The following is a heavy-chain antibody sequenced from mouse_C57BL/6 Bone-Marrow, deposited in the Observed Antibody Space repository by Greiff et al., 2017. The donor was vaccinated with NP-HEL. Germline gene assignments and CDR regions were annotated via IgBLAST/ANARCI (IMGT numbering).Heavy chain of an antibody. D-gene: IGHD2-4*01. CDR1: GYTFTNYW. CDR2: IYPGGGYT. CDR3: AREEGLRRGFDY. J-gene: IGHJ2*01. V-gene: IGHV1-63*01. Sequence: QVQLQQSGAELVRPGTSVKMSCKASGYTFTNYWIGWAKQRPGHGLEWIGDIYPGGGYTNYNEKFKGKATLTADKSSSTAYMQFSSLTSEDAAIYYCAREEGLRRGFDYWGQGTTLTVSS.